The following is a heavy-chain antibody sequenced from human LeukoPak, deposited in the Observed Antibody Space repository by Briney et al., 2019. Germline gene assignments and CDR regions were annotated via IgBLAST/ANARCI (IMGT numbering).Heavy chain of an antibody. CDR3: AKDLISYYYDSSGYYPTFDY. J-gene: IGHJ4*02. D-gene: IGHD3-22*01. CDR2: ISGSGGST. CDR1: GFTFSSYA. V-gene: IGHV3-23*01. Sequence: GGSLRLSCAASGFTFSSYAMRWVRQAPGKGLEWVSAISGSGGSTYYADSVKGRFTISRDNSKNTLYLQMNSLRAEDTAVYYRAKDLISYYYDSSGYYPTFDYWGQGTLVTVSS.